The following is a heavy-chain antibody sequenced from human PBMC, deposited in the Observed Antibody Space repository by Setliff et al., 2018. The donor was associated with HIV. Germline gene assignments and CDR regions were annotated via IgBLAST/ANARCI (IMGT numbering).Heavy chain of an antibody. CDR3: ARVQWDLLYVPDAFDI. CDR2: IYSTGST. V-gene: IGHV4-59*01. J-gene: IGHJ3*02. D-gene: IGHD1-26*01. Sequence: PSETLSLTCTVSGGSISSNYGSWIRQPPGKGLEWIGYIYSTGSTNYNPSLKSRVTISVDTSKNQFSLQLISVTAADTAVYYCARVQWDLLYVPDAFDIWGQGIMVTVSS. CDR1: GGSISSNY.